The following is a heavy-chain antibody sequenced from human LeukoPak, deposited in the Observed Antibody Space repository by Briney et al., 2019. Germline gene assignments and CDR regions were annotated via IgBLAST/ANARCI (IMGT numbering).Heavy chain of an antibody. V-gene: IGHV4-39*01. D-gene: IGHD3-10*01. CDR1: GGSISSSSYY. Sequence: SETLSLTCTVSGGSISSSSYYWGWIRQPPGKGLEWIGSIYYSGSTYYNPSLKSRVTISVDTSKNQFSLRLSSVTAADTAVYYYARIWFGELLSYFDYWGQGTLVTVSS. J-gene: IGHJ4*02. CDR2: IYYSGST. CDR3: ARIWFGELLSYFDY.